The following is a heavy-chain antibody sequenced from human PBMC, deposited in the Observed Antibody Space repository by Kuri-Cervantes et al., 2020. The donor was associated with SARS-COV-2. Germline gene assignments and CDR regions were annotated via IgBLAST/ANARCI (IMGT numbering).Heavy chain of an antibody. CDR1: GFTFSDYY. Sequence: GESLKISCAASGFTFSDYYMSWIRQAPGKGLEWVSYISSSSSYTNYADSVKGRFTISRDNAKNSLYLQMNSLRAEDTAVYYCAKVGTSIAVSGRFDYWGQGTLVTVSS. CDR2: ISSSSSYT. D-gene: IGHD6-19*01. V-gene: IGHV3-11*03. J-gene: IGHJ4*02. CDR3: AKVGTSIAVSGRFDY.